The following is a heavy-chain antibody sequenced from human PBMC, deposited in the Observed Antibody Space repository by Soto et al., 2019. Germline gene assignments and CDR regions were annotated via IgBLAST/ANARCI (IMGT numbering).Heavy chain of an antibody. Sequence: QVQLVQSGAEVKKPGASVKVSCKASGYTFTSYGISWVRQAPGQGLEWMGWISAYNGNTNYAQKLQGRVTMTTDTSTSTAYMELRSLRSDDTAVYYCARESSTIFGVVIRENWFDPWGQGTLVTVSS. CDR3: ARESSTIFGVVIRENWFDP. CDR1: GYTFTSYG. J-gene: IGHJ5*02. D-gene: IGHD3-3*01. CDR2: ISAYNGNT. V-gene: IGHV1-18*01.